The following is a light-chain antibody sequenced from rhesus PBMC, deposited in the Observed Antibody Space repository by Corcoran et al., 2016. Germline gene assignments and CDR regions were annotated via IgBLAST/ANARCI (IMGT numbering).Light chain of an antibody. V-gene: IGKV1S14*01. CDR3: QQHNSYPWT. CDR1: QGISNY. Sequence: DIQMTQSPSSLSASVGDTVTITCRASQGISNYLAWYQQKPGKAPKPLIYSASNLESGVPSRFSGSGSGTDFTRTISSLQPEDVAAYYCQQHNSYPWTFVQGTKVEIK. CDR2: SAS. J-gene: IGKJ1*01.